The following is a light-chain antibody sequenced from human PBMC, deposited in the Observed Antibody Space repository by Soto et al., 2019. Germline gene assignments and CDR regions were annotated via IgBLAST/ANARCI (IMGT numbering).Light chain of an antibody. CDR1: RTVSIN. V-gene: IGKV3-15*01. Sequence: EIVMTQSPATLSVSPGERATLSCRASRTVSINLAWYQQKSGQAPRLLIYGASTRATGVPARFSGSGSGTEFTLTISRLQSEDFALYYCQQYNNWPPITFGQGTRLEIK. J-gene: IGKJ5*01. CDR3: QQYNNWPPIT. CDR2: GAS.